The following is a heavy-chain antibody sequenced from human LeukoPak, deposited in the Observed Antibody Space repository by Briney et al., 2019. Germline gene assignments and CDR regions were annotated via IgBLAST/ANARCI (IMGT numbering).Heavy chain of an antibody. CDR2: IYYGGST. CDR3: ARDGLWIQNAFDI. V-gene: IGHV4-39*07. D-gene: IGHD5-18*01. CDR1: GGSISSSSYY. Sequence: MTSETLSLTCTVSGGSISSSSYYWDWIRQPPGKGLEWIGNIYYGGSTYYNPSLKSRVTISIDTSKNQFSLKLSSVTAADTAVYYCARDGLWIQNAFDIWGQGTMVTVSS. J-gene: IGHJ3*02.